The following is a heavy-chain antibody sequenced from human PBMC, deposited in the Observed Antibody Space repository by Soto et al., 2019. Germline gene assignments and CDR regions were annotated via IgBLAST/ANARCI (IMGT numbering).Heavy chain of an antibody. CDR3: ARDPYSRACYALDY. CDR1: GFTFSSYG. Sequence: QVQRVESGGGVVQPGRSLRLSCAASGFTFSSYGMHWVRQAPGKGLEWVAVIWYDGSNKYYADSVKGRFTISRDNSKNTTHLRSYSLIADDTTAYYCARDPYSRACYALDYWGQGTLVTVSS. V-gene: IGHV3-33*01. CDR2: IWYDGSNK. J-gene: IGHJ4*02. D-gene: IGHD4-4*01.